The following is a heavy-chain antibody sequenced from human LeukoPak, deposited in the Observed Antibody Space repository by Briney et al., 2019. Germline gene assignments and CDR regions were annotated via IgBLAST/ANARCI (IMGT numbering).Heavy chain of an antibody. D-gene: IGHD3-3*01. CDR1: GGSFSGYS. J-gene: IGHJ5*02. Sequence: SETLSLTCTVYGGSFSGYSWSWIRQPPGKGLEWIGKVNHSGSTYYNPSLKSRITISVDTSKNQFSLKLSSVTAADTAVYYCARHVEYPTWFDPWGQGTLVTVSS. CDR3: ARHVEYPTWFDP. CDR2: VNHSGST. V-gene: IGHV4-34*01.